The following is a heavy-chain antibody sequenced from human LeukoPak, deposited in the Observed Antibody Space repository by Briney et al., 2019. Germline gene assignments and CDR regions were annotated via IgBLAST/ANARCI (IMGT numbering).Heavy chain of an antibody. CDR1: GYTFTGYY. CDR2: INPISGVT. Sequence: GASLKVSCKASGYTFTGYYMHWVRQAPGQGLEWMGWINPISGVTNFAQNFLGRVSMSRDTSIRTAYLDMYSLTFDDTAVFYCARGGYSGFDPFDYWGQGTLVTVSS. CDR3: ARGGYSGFDPFDY. D-gene: IGHD5-12*01. V-gene: IGHV1-2*02. J-gene: IGHJ4*02.